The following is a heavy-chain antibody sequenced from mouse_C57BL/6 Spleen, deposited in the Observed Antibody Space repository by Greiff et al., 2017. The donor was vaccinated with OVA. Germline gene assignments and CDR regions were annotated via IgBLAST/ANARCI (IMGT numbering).Heavy chain of an antibody. CDR1: GYTFTSYW. Sequence: QVQLKESGAELAKPGASVKLSCKASGYTFTSYWMHWVKQRPGQGLEWIGYINPSSGYTTYNQKFKAKATLTADKSSSTAYMQLSILTYEDSAGYYCARSLGDFDYWGQGTTLTVSS. D-gene: IGHD3-3*01. J-gene: IGHJ2*01. CDR3: ARSLGDFDY. CDR2: INPSSGYT. V-gene: IGHV1-7*01.